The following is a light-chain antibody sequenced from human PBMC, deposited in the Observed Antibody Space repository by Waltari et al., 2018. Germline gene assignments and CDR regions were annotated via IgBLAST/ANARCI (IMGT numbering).Light chain of an antibody. Sequence: EIVMTQSPATLSVSPGERATLSCRASQRVRINLAWYQHQPGQVPRLFIDGASTRATGFPARFSGSGSGTEFTLTISSLQSEDVAVYYCHQYDNGPRTFGQGTKVEIK. CDR2: GAS. J-gene: IGKJ1*01. CDR1: QRVRIN. V-gene: IGKV3-15*01. CDR3: HQYDNGPRT.